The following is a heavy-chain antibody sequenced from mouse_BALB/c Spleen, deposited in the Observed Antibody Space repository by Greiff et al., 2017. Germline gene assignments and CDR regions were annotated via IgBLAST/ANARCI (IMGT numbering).Heavy chain of an antibody. CDR1: GFNIKDTY. V-gene: IGHV14-3*02. J-gene: IGHJ4*01. CDR2: IDPANGNT. D-gene: IGHD1-1*01. CDR3: ASYYGSSYYDMDY. Sequence: VQLQQSGAELVKPGASVKLSCTASGFNIKDTYMHWVKQRPEQGLEWIGRIDPANGNTKYDPKFQGKATITADTSSNTAYLQLSSLTSEDNAVYYCASYYGSSYYDMDYWGQGTSVTVSS.